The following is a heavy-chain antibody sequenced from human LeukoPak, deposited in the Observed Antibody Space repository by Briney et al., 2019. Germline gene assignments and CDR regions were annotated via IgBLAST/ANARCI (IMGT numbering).Heavy chain of an antibody. CDR1: GFTFSSYS. V-gene: IGHV3-21*01. J-gene: IGHJ4*02. D-gene: IGHD4-17*01. CDR3: ARDPKGPDDYVPDY. Sequence: GGSLRLSCAASGFTFSSYSMNWVRQAPGKGLEWVSSISSSSSYIYYADSVKGRFTISRDNAKNSLYLQMNGLRAEDTAVYYCARDPKGPDDYVPDYWGQGTLVTVSS. CDR2: ISSSSSYI.